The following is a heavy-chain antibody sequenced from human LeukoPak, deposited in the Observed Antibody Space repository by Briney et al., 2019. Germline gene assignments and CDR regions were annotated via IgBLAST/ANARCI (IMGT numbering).Heavy chain of an antibody. J-gene: IGHJ4*02. D-gene: IGHD6-19*01. CDR1: GFTFSSYA. V-gene: IGHV3-23*01. CDR2: FDTGFGT. CDR3: ARSSGWWSLDY. Sequence: GESLRLSCAASGFTFSSYAMSWVRRAPGRGLEWVSAFDTGFGTYYPDSLKGRFTISRDNSKNTLFLQMNSLRAEDTAVYYCARSSGWWSLDYWGQGTLVTVSS.